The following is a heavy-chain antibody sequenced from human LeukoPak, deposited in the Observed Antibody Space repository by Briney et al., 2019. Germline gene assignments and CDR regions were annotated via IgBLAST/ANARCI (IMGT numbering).Heavy chain of an antibody. Sequence: NPSETLSLTCTVSGGSISSGDYYWSWIRQPPGKGLEWIGYIYYSGSTYYNPSLKSRVTISVDTSKNQFSLKLSSVTAADTAVYYCARASFTPCSSTSCLDLVATIWGGNWFDPWGQGTLVTVSS. CDR3: ARASFTPCSSTSCLDLVATIWGGNWFDP. D-gene: IGHD2-2*01. V-gene: IGHV4-30-4*08. CDR2: IYYSGST. J-gene: IGHJ5*02. CDR1: GGSISSGDYY.